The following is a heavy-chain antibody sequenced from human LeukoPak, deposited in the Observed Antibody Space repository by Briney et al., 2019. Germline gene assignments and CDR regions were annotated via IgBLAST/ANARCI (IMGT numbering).Heavy chain of an antibody. J-gene: IGHJ5*02. D-gene: IGHD3-10*01. CDR1: GFTFSSYG. CDR2: ISGSGGST. CDR3: AKQKQRLTTGDNWFDP. Sequence: GGSLRLSCAASGFTFSSYGMHWVRQAPGKGLEWVSAISGSGGSTYYADSVKGRFTISRDNSKNTLYLQMNSLRAEDTAVYYCAKQKQRLTTGDNWFDPWGQGTLVTVSS. V-gene: IGHV3-23*01.